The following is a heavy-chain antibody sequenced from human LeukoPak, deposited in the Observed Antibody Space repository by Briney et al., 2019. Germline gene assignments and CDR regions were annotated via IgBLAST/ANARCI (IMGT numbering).Heavy chain of an antibody. V-gene: IGHV3-66*03. CDR1: GFTVSSNS. Sequence: PGGSLRLSCTVSGFTVSSNSMSWVRQAPGKGLEWVSFIYSDNTHYSDSVKGRFTISRDNSKDTLYLQMNSLGTEDTAVYFCAKDRLEFYGSARYYFDSWGQGSLVTVSS. CDR3: AKDRLEFYGSARYYFDS. J-gene: IGHJ4*02. CDR2: IYSDNT. D-gene: IGHD3-10*01.